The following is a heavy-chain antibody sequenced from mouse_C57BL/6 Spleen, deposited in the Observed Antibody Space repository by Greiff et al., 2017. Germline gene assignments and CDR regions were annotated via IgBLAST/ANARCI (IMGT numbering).Heavy chain of an antibody. CDR3: ARDDGYYPWFAY. Sequence: QVQLQQPGAELVKPGASVKMSCKASGYTFTSYWITWVKQRPGQGLEWIGDIYPGSGSTNYNEKFKSKATLTVDKSSSTAYMQLSSLTSEDSAVYYCARDDGYYPWFAYWGQGTLVTVSA. CDR1: GYTFTSYW. V-gene: IGHV1-55*01. D-gene: IGHD2-3*01. CDR2: IYPGSGST. J-gene: IGHJ3*01.